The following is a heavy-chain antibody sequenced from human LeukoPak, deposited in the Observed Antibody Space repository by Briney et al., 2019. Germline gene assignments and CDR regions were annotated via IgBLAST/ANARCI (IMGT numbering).Heavy chain of an antibody. Sequence: GGSLRLSCAASGFTFSSYAMHWVRQAPGKGLEWVAVISYDGSNKYYADSVKGRFTISRDNSKNTLYLQMNSLRAEDTAVYYCARDLPPRYYFDYRGQGTLVTVSS. CDR3: ARDLPPRYYFDY. J-gene: IGHJ4*02. V-gene: IGHV3-30-3*01. CDR2: ISYDGSNK. CDR1: GFTFSSYA.